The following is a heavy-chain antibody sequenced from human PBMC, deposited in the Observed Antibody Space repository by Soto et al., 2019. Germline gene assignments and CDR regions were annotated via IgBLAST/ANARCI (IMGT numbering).Heavy chain of an antibody. CDR2: IIPIFGTA. V-gene: IGHV1-69*05. Sequence: EASVKVSCKSSGCTFSSYAISWVRQAPGQGLEWMGGIIPIFGTANYAQRFQGRVTMTTDASTSTVYMELSSLRSEDTAVYYCARALRPYFRFLEWLPYDAFDIRGQGTMVTVSS. D-gene: IGHD3-3*01. CDR3: ARALRPYFRFLEWLPYDAFDI. J-gene: IGHJ3*02. CDR1: GCTFSSYA.